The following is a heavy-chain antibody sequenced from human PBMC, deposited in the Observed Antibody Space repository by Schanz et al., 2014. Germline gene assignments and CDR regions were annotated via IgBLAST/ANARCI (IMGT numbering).Heavy chain of an antibody. J-gene: IGHJ4*02. CDR3: AKLSSSGRLAGYFDY. V-gene: IGHV3-23*01. CDR1: GFTVSSNH. Sequence: EVQLLESGGGLVQPGGSMRLSCAVSGFTVSSNHMSWVRQAPGKGLEWVSGFIVDSGNTYYAGSVKGRFSISRDYSKNTLYLQMSSLRAEDTTIYYCAKLSSSGRLAGYFDYWGQGALVTVSS. D-gene: IGHD6-19*01. CDR2: FIVDSGNT.